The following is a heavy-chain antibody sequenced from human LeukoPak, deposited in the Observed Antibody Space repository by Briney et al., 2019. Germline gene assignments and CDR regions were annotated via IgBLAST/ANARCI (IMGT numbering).Heavy chain of an antibody. V-gene: IGHV3-7*01. D-gene: IGHD4-17*01. CDR2: IKQDGGEK. J-gene: IGHJ4*02. CDR1: GFTFSSYW. CDR3: AKETTVTPFDY. Sequence: GGSLRLSCEASGFTFSSYWMSWVRQAPGKGLEWVANIKQDGGEKYYVDSVKGRFTISRDNAKNSLYLQMNSLRAEDTAVYYCAKETTVTPFDYWGQGTLVTVSS.